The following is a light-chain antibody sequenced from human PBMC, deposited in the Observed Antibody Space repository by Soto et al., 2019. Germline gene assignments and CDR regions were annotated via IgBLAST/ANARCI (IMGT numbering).Light chain of an antibody. CDR3: QQYHGDSWT. J-gene: IGKJ1*01. CDR1: QSISNL. Sequence: DIQMTQSPSTLSASVGDRVTITCRASQSISNLVAWYQQKPGKAPKVLIYDASSLESGVPSRFSGSGSGTEFTLTISSLQPDDFATYYCQQYHGDSWTFGQGTKVDIK. V-gene: IGKV1-5*01. CDR2: DAS.